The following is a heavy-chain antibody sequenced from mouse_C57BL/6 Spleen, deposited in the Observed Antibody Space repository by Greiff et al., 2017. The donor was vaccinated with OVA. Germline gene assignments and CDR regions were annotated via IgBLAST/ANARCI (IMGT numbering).Heavy chain of an antibody. CDR2: INPSSGYT. V-gene: IGHV1-7*01. Sequence: VKLMESGAELAKPGASVKLSCKASGYTFTSYWMHWVKQRPGQGLEWIGYINPSSGYTKYNQKFKDKATLTADKSSSTAYMQLSSLTYGDSAVYYCARRREPYYDYDGGYFDVWGTGTTVTVSS. CDR3: ARRREPYYDYDGGYFDV. D-gene: IGHD2-4*01. CDR1: GYTFTSYW. J-gene: IGHJ1*03.